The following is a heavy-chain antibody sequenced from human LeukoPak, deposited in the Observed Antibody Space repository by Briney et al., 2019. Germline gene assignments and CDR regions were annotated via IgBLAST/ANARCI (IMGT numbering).Heavy chain of an antibody. CDR2: FDPEDGET. J-gene: IGHJ4*02. D-gene: IGHD3-22*01. CDR3: ATSRMYYYDSSGYYPLDY. V-gene: IGHV1-24*01. CDR1: GYTLTELS. Sequence: GASVKVSCKASGYTLTELSMHWVRQAPGKGLEWMGGFDPEDGETIYAQKFQGRVTMTEDTSTDTAYMELSSLRSEDTAVYYCATSRMYYYDSSGYYPLDYWGQGTLVTVSS.